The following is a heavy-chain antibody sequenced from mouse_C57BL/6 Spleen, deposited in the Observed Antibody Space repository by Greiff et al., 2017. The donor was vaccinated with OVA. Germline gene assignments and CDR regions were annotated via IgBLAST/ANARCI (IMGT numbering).Heavy chain of an antibody. D-gene: IGHD1-1*01. V-gene: IGHV1-54*01. CDR2: INPGSGGT. J-gene: IGHJ2*01. CDR1: GYAFTNYL. CDR3: ARSDYYGSSAFDY. Sequence: LVESGAELVRPGTSVKVSCKASGYAFTNYLIEWVKQRPGQGLEWIGVINPGSGGTNYNEKFKGKATLTADKSSSTAYMQLSSLTSEDSAVYFCARSDYYGSSAFDYWGQGTTLTVSS.